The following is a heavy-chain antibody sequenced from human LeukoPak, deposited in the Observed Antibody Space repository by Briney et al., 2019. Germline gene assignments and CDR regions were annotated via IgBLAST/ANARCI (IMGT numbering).Heavy chain of an antibody. CDR2: IWYDGSSK. CDR1: GFTFSSYG. J-gene: IGHJ3*02. CDR3: ARDPRITIFGVVHDAFDI. D-gene: IGHD3-3*01. V-gene: IGHV3-33*01. Sequence: GSLRLSCAASGFTFSSYGMHWVRQAPGKGLEWVAVIWYDGSSKYYADSVKGRFTISRDNSKNTLYLQMNSLRAEDTAVYYCARDPRITIFGVVHDAFDIWGQGTMVTVSS.